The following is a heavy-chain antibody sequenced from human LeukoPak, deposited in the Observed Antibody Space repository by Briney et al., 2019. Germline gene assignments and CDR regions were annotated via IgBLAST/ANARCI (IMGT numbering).Heavy chain of an antibody. CDR3: ARAVGATEGNFDY. CDR1: GDSVSSDIAS. Sequence: SQTLSLTCAISGDSVSSDIASWNWIRQSPSRGLEWLGRTYYRSKWYNHYAVSVKSRITINPDTSKNHFSLQLNSVTPEDTAVYYCARAVGATEGNFDYWGQGALVTVSS. D-gene: IGHD1-26*01. V-gene: IGHV6-1*01. J-gene: IGHJ4*02. CDR2: TYYRSKWYN.